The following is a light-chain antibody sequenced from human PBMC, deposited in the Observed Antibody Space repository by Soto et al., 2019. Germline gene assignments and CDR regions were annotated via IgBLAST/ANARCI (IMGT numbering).Light chain of an antibody. J-gene: IGKJ1*01. Sequence: DIQMAQSPSTLSASVGDRVTITCRASEAIRSALGWYQQKPGKAPKLLIYAASTLQSGVPSRFSGSGSGTDFTLTISCLQSEDFATYYCQQYYSYPRAFGQGTKVDIK. CDR3: QQYYSYPRA. V-gene: IGKV1-17*01. CDR1: EAIRSA. CDR2: AAS.